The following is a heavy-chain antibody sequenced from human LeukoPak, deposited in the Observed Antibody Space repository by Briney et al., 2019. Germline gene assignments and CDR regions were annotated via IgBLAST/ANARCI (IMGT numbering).Heavy chain of an antibody. V-gene: IGHV3-30-3*01. J-gene: IGHJ4*02. D-gene: IGHD3-22*01. CDR2: ISYDGSNK. CDR1: GFTFSSYA. CDR3: ARGNYYDSSGYYYDY. Sequence: GGSLRLSCAASGFTFSSYAMHWLRQAPGKGLEWVAVISYDGSNKYYADSVKGRFTISRDNSKNTLYLQMNSLRAEDTAVYYCARGNYYDSSGYYYDYWGQGTLVTVSS.